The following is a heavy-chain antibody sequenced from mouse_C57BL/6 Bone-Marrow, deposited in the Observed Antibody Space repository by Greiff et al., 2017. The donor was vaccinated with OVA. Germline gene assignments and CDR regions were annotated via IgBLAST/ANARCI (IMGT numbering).Heavy chain of an antibody. Sequence: EVQGVESGGGLAQSGRSLRLSCATSGFTFSDFYMEWVRQAPGKGLEWIAASSNKANDYTTEYSASVKGRFIVSRDTSQSILYLQMNALRAEDTAIYYCARDANWGFDYWGQGTTLTVSS. J-gene: IGHJ2*01. CDR1: GFTFSDFY. V-gene: IGHV7-1*01. CDR2: SSNKANDYTT. CDR3: ARDANWGFDY. D-gene: IGHD4-1*01.